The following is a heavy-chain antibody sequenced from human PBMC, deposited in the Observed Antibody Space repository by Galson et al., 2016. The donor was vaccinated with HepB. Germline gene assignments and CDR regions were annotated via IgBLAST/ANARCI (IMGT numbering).Heavy chain of an antibody. CDR2: IWSDGSNK. Sequence: SLRLSCAASGFAFSSYGLYWVRQAPGKGLEWVSVIWSDGSNKYYADSVKGRFTISRDNAKNTLYLQMNSLRADDTAMYYCTRDLNFLLFDYWGQGALVTVSS. CDR3: TRDLNFLLFDY. J-gene: IGHJ4*02. CDR1: GFAFSSYG. V-gene: IGHV3-33*01. D-gene: IGHD2/OR15-2a*01.